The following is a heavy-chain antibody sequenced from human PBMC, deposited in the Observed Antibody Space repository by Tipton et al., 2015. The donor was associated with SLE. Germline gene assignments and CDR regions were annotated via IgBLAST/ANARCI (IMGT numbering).Heavy chain of an antibody. CDR2: IWYDGSNK. V-gene: IGHV3-30*18. Sequence: SLRLSCAASGFTFSSYGMHWVRQAPGKGLEWVAVIWYDGSNKYYADSVKGRFTISRDNSKNTLYLQMNGLRAEDTAVYYCAKDPRRYSSSWYFDYWGQGTLVTVSS. J-gene: IGHJ4*02. D-gene: IGHD6-13*01. CDR1: GFTFSSYG. CDR3: AKDPRRYSSSWYFDY.